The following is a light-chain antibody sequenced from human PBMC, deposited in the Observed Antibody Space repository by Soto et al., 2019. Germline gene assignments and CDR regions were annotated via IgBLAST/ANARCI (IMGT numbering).Light chain of an antibody. CDR3: QQSYTSPWT. J-gene: IGKJ1*01. CDR1: QSIASY. V-gene: IGKV1-39*01. Sequence: DIQMTQSPSSLSASVGDRVTITCRASQSIASYLTWYQQKPGKAPKILIYAASNLQSGVPSRFSGSGSGTDFTLTIRSLQHEDFATYYCQQSYTSPWTFGQGTKVEIK. CDR2: AAS.